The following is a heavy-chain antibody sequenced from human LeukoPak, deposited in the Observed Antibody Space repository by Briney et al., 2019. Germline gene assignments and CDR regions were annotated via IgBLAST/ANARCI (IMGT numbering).Heavy chain of an antibody. CDR3: ARELEYSSSSDGVNYYYYYYMDV. CDR1: GFTFGDYA. CDR2: ISSSSSTI. V-gene: IGHV3-11*04. J-gene: IGHJ6*03. Sequence: KPGGSLRLSCTASGFTFGDYAMSWFRQAPGKGLEWVSYISSSSSTIYYADSVKGRFTISRDNAKNSLYLQMNSLRAEDTAVYYCARELEYSSSSDGVNYYYYYYMDVWGKGTTVTVSS. D-gene: IGHD6-6*01.